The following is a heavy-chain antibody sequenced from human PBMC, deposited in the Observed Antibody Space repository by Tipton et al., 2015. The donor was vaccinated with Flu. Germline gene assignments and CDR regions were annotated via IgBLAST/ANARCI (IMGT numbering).Heavy chain of an antibody. D-gene: IGHD4-11*01. CDR2: ISAYNGDT. CDR3: ARATVTTWQVSAWFDP. Sequence: QSGAEVKKSGASVKVSCKASGYTFTSYGISWVRQAPGQGLEWMGWISAYNGDTNYAQKLQGRVTMTTDTSTSTAYMELRSLRSDDTAVYYCARATVTTWQVSAWFDPWGQGTLVTVSS. V-gene: IGHV1-18*04. J-gene: IGHJ5*02. CDR1: GYTFTSYG.